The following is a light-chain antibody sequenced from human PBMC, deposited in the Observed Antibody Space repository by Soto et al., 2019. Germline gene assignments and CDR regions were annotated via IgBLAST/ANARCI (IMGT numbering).Light chain of an antibody. CDR3: QQYGGSFPP. V-gene: IGKV3-20*01. CDR2: DAS. Sequence: ENVLTQSPGTLSLSPGERATLSCRASQSVSSTYLAWYQQKPGQAPRLLIYDASNRAPGTPDRFSGSGSGTDFTLTISRLEPEDFAVYYCQQYGGSFPPFGQGTKVEIK. CDR1: QSVSSTY. J-gene: IGKJ1*01.